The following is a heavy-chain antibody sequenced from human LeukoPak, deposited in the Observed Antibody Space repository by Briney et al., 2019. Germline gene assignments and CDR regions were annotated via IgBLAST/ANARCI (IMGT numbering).Heavy chain of an antibody. CDR3: ATSYDSSGCE. CDR2: IRYDGSNK. D-gene: IGHD3-22*01. V-gene: IGHV3-30*02. Sequence: GGSLRLSCAASGFTFSSYGMHWVRQAPGKGLEWVAFIRYDGSNKYYADSVKGRFTISRDNAKNSVYLQMNSLRAEDTAVYYCATSYDSSGCEWGQGTLVTVSS. J-gene: IGHJ4*02. CDR1: GFTFSSYG.